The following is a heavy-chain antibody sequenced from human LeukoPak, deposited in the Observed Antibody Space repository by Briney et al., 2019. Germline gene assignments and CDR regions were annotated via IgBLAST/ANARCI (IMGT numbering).Heavy chain of an antibody. V-gene: IGHV3-53*01. CDR2: IYSGGST. D-gene: IGHD6-6*01. CDR3: AKWKYSNSGIDDY. Sequence: PSETLSLTCTVSGGSINSRSYYWGWIRQPPGKGLEWVSVIYSGGSTYYADSVKGRFTISRDNSKNMLYLQMNSLRAEDTAVYYCAKWKYSNSGIDDYWGQGTLVTVSS. J-gene: IGHJ4*02. CDR1: GGSINSRSYY.